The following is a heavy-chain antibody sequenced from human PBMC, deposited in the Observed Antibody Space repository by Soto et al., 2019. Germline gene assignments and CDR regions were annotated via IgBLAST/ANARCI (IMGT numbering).Heavy chain of an antibody. CDR2: IYHSGST. J-gene: IGHJ5*02. Sequence: SETLSLTCAVSGGSISSSNWWSWVRQPPGKGLEWIGEIYHSGSTNYNPSLRSRVTISVDKSKNQFSLKLSSVTAADTAVYYCARDNIVVVPAAPEGYNWFDPWGQGTLVTVSS. D-gene: IGHD2-2*01. V-gene: IGHV4-4*02. CDR1: GGSISSSNW. CDR3: ARDNIVVVPAAPEGYNWFDP.